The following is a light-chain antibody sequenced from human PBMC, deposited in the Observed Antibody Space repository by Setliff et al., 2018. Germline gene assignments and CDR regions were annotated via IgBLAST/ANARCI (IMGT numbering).Light chain of an antibody. CDR1: SSDVGDYNY. Sequence: QSALAQPASVSGSPGQSITISCTGTSSDVGDYNYVSWYQQHPGKAPKLMIYAVSNRPSGVSNRFSGSKSGNTASLTISGLQAEDESDYYCSSYTTSGTYVFGTGTKVT. J-gene: IGLJ1*01. CDR3: SSYTTSGTYV. CDR2: AVS. V-gene: IGLV2-14*01.